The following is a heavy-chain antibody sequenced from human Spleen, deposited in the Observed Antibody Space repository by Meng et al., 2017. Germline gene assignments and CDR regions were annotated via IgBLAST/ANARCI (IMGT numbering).Heavy chain of an antibody. CDR1: GGSFSTYY. V-gene: IGHV3-23*01. CDR3: AKYSYGLGDYLDY. J-gene: IGHJ4*02. D-gene: IGHD3-10*01. CDR2: LSGGGFTT. Sequence: ETLSLTCAVYGGSFSTYYWSWIRQPPGKGLEWVSALSGGGFTTYYADSVKGRFAISRHNSKNTLYLQMNSLRAEDTALYYCAKYSYGLGDYLDYWGQGALVTVSS.